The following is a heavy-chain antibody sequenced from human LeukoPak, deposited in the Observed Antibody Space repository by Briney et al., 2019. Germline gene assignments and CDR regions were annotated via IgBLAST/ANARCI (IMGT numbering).Heavy chain of an antibody. CDR3: ARVMDYCSSTSCYAFDI. D-gene: IGHD2-2*01. Sequence: GESLKISCKGSGFSLTNYWIGWVRQVPGKGLDWMGIIYPGDSDTRYSPSFQGQVTISADKSISTAYLQWSSLKASDTAMYYCARVMDYCSSTSCYAFDIWGQGTMVTVSS. CDR1: GFSLTNYW. V-gene: IGHV5-51*01. J-gene: IGHJ3*02. CDR2: IYPGDSDT.